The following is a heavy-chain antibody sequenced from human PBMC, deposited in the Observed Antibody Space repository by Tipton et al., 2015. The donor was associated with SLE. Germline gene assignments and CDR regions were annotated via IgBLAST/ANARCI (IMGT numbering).Heavy chain of an antibody. CDR1: GGSVSSGSYY. J-gene: IGHJ4*02. V-gene: IGHV4-61*01. CDR3: ARRPSSGRDY. D-gene: IGHD3-22*01. Sequence: TLSLTCTVSGGSVSSGSYYWSWIRQPPGKGLEWIGYIYYSESTNYNPSLKSRVTISVDTSKNQFSLKLSSVTAADTAVYYCARRPSSGRDYWGQGTLVTVSS. CDR2: IYYSEST.